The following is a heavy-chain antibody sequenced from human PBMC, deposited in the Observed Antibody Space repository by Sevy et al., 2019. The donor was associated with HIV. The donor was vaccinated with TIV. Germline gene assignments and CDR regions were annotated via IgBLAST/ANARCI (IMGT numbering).Heavy chain of an antibody. CDR3: AKEKRKGSSGWYFGWFDP. Sequence: GGSLRLSCAASGFTFSSYGMHWVRQAPGKGLEWVAVISKDGSKKYYGDSVKGRFTISRDNSKNTLYLQMNSLRAEDTAVYYCAKEKRKGSSGWYFGWFDPWGQGTLVTVSS. J-gene: IGHJ5*02. V-gene: IGHV3-30*18. D-gene: IGHD6-13*01. CDR2: ISKDGSKK. CDR1: GFTFSSYG.